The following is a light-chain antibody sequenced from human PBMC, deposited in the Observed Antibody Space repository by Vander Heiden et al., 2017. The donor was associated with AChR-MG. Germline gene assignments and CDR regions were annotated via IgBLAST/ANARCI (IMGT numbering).Light chain of an antibody. Sequence: SSELTQDPAVSVAWGQTVRITCQGDSLRSYYASWYQQKPGQAPVLVIYGKTNRPSGIPDRFSGSSSGTTASLTITGAQAEDEADYYCNSRDSSGNHLVFGGGTKLTVL. CDR1: SLRSYY. V-gene: IGLV3-19*01. CDR3: NSRDSSGNHLV. J-gene: IGLJ2*01. CDR2: GKT.